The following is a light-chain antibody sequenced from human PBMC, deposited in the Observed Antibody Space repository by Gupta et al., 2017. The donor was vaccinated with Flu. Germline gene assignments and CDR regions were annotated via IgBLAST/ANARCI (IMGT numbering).Light chain of an antibody. V-gene: IGKV3-11*01. CDR1: QSVSSY. J-gene: IGKJ1*01. CDR3: QQRSNWPPWT. Sequence: ATLSLSPGERATPSFRASQSVSSYLAWYQQKPGQAPRLLIYDASNRSTGIPARFSGSGSGTDFTLTISSLEPEDFAVYYCQQRSNWPPWTFGQGTKVEIK. CDR2: DAS.